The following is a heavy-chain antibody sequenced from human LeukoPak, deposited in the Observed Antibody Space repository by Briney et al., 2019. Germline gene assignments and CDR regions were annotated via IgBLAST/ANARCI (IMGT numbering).Heavy chain of an antibody. CDR3: ARPSPLSGYDTYYFDY. CDR1: GFTFSSYA. D-gene: IGHD5-12*01. CDR2: ISYDGSNK. V-gene: IGHV3-30*04. Sequence: GGSLRLSCAASGFTFSSYAMHWVRQAPGKGLEWVAVISYDGSNKYYADSVKGRFTISRDNSKNTLYLQMNSLRAEDTAVYYCARPSPLSGYDTYYFDYWGQGTLVTVSS. J-gene: IGHJ4*02.